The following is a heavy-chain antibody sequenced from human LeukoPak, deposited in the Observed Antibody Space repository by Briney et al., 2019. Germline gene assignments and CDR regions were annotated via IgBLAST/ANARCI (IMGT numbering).Heavy chain of an antibody. V-gene: IGHV3-53*01. CDR3: ARDKLPAPWDDMDV. J-gene: IGHJ6*02. CDR1: GFTASSNY. D-gene: IGHD2-2*01. Sequence: PGGSLRLSCAASGFTASSNYMSWVRQAPGKGLEWVSVIYSSGSTYYADSVKGRFTISRDNSKNTLYLQMNSLRPEDTAVYYCARDKLPAPWDDMDVWGQGTTVTVSS. CDR2: IYSSGST.